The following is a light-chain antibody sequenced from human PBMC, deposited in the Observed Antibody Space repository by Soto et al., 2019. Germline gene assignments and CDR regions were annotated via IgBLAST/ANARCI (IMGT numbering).Light chain of an antibody. CDR3: QSYDSSRSGDV. Sequence: QPVLTQPPSVSGAPGQRVTMSCTGSSSNIGAGYDVLWYQQLPGTAPKLLIYGNTNRPSGLPDRFSGSKSGTSASLAITGLQAEDEAEYYCQSYDSSRSGDVFGTGTKVTVL. CDR2: GNT. J-gene: IGLJ1*01. V-gene: IGLV1-40*01. CDR1: SSNIGAGYD.